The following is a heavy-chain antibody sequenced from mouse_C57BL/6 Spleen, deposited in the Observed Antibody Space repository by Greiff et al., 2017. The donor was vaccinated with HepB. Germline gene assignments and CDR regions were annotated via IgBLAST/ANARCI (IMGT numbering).Heavy chain of an antibody. CDR1: GYTFTSYW. V-gene: IGHV1-53*01. D-gene: IGHD1-1*01. J-gene: IGHJ2*01. CDR3: ASPHYYGSSSYYFDY. CDR2: INPSNGGI. Sequence: VQLQQPGTELVKPGASVKLSCKASGYTFTSYWMHWVKQRPGQGLEWIGNINPSNGGINYNEKFKSKATLTVDKSSSTAYMQLSSLTSEDSAVYYCASPHYYGSSSYYFDYWGQGTTLTVSS.